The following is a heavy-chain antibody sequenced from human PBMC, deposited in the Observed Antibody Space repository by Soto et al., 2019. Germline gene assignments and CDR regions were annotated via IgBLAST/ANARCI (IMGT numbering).Heavy chain of an antibody. J-gene: IGHJ3*02. D-gene: IGHD6-19*01. V-gene: IGHV3-23*01. CDR3: AKDIYSSGWYAYAFDI. CDR2: ISGSGGST. CDR1: GFTFSSYA. Sequence: EVQLLESGGGLVQPGGSLRLSCAASGFTFSSYAMSWVRQAPGKGLEWVSAISGSGGSTYYADSVKGRFTISRDNSKNTLYLQMNSLRAEDTAVYYCAKDIYSSGWYAYAFDIWGQGTMVTVSS.